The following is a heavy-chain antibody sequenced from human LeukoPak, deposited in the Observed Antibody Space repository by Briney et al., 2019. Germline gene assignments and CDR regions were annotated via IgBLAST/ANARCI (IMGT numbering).Heavy chain of an antibody. CDR3: ARDRVAAAGTDFQH. D-gene: IGHD6-13*01. CDR2: ISAYNGNT. CDR1: GYTFTSYG. V-gene: IGHV1-18*01. J-gene: IGHJ1*01. Sequence: GASVKVSCKASGYTFTSYGISWVRQAPGQGLEWMGWISAYNGNTNYAQKLQGRVTMTTDTSKSTACMELRSLRSDDTAVYYCARDRVAAAGTDFQHWGQGTLVTVSS.